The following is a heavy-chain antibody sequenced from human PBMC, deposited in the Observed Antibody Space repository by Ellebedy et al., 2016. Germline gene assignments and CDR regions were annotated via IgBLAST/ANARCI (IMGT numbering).Heavy chain of an antibody. J-gene: IGHJ6*02. Sequence: GESLKISXAASGFTFSSYAMHWVRQAPGKELEWVAVISYDGSNKYYADSVKGRFTISRDNSKNTLYLQMNSLRAEDTAVYYCARAPSIVAGRYYYYYGMDVWGQGTTVTVSS. CDR1: GFTFSSYA. CDR2: ISYDGSNK. CDR3: ARAPSIVAGRYYYYYGMDV. D-gene: IGHD6-19*01. V-gene: IGHV3-30-3*01.